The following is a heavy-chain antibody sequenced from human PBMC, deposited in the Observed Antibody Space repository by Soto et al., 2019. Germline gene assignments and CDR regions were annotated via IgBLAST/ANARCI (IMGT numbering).Heavy chain of an antibody. Sequence: EVQLVESEGGLVQRGGSLRLSLAASGFTFNYYWMHWVRPAPGQGLVWVSHIHSDGSTTTYADSVKGRFTISRDNAKNTLYLQMNSLRAEDTAVYYCVRGDKGGFDLWGQGTTVTVSS. D-gene: IGHD2-21*02. J-gene: IGHJ3*01. CDR2: IHSDGSTT. CDR3: VRGDKGGFDL. CDR1: GFTFNYYW. V-gene: IGHV3-74*01.